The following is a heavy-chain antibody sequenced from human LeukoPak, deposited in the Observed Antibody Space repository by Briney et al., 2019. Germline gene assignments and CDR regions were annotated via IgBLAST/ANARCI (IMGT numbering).Heavy chain of an antibody. Sequence: SETLSLTCTVSGGSISSSSYYWGWIRQPPRKGLEWIGSIYYSGNIYYNPSLKSRVTISVDTSKNQFSLKLSSVTAADTAVYYCASLNYYDSSGPLDYWGQGTLVTVSS. CDR3: ASLNYYDSSGPLDY. CDR1: GGSISSSSYY. D-gene: IGHD3-22*01. V-gene: IGHV4-39*01. CDR2: IYYSGNI. J-gene: IGHJ4*02.